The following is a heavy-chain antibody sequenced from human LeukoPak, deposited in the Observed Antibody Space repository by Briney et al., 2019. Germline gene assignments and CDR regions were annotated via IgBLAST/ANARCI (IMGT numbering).Heavy chain of an antibody. CDR2: IYYRGST. J-gene: IGHJ4*02. CDR3: ARSKAESFDY. CDR1: GGSISSYY. V-gene: IGHV4-59*04. D-gene: IGHD5/OR15-5a*01. Sequence: SETLSLTCTVSGGSISSYYWSWIRRPPGKGLEWIGNIYYRGSTYYNPSLKSRVTISVDTSKNQFSLKLSSVTAADTAVYYCARSKAESFDYWGQGTLVTVSS.